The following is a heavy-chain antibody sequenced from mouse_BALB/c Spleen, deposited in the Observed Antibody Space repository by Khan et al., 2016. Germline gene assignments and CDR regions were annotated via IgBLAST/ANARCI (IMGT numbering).Heavy chain of an antibody. J-gene: IGHJ3*01. Sequence: QVKLQQSGAELVKPGASVKLSCKASGYTFTEYIIHWVKQRSGQGLEWIGWFYPGSGSIKYNEKFKDKATLTADKSSSTVYMELSRLNSTDAAIAFCARHEGGYCNYWFAYWGQGTLVTVSA. CDR1: GYTFTEYI. CDR3: ARHEGGYCNYWFAY. CDR2: FYPGSGSI. D-gene: IGHD2-10*02. V-gene: IGHV1-62-2*01.